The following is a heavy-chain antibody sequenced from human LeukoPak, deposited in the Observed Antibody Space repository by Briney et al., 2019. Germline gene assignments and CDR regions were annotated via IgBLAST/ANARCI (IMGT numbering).Heavy chain of an antibody. D-gene: IGHD6-13*01. CDR2: ISSNGGST. V-gene: IGHV3-64*01. CDR3: QAAGTDDAFDI. J-gene: IGHJ3*02. CDR1: GFTFSSYA. Sequence: GGSLRLSCAASGFTFSSYAMHWVRRAPGKGLEYVSAISSNGGSTYYANSVKGRFTISRDNSKNTLYLQMGSLRAEDMAVYYCQAAGTDDAFDIWGQGTMVTVSS.